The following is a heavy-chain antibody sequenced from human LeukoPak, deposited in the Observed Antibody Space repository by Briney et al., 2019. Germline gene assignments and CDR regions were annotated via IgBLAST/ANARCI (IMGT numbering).Heavy chain of an antibody. V-gene: IGHV3-7*03. J-gene: IGHJ4*02. Sequence: GGSLRLSCAASGFTFSSYWMSWVRQAPGKGLEWVANIKQDGSGKYYVDSVKGRFTISRDNAKNSLYLQMNSLRAEDTAVYYCAREAARVVAAHFDYWGQGTLVTVSS. CDR3: AREAARVVAAHFDY. CDR1: GFTFSSYW. D-gene: IGHD2-15*01. CDR2: IKQDGSGK.